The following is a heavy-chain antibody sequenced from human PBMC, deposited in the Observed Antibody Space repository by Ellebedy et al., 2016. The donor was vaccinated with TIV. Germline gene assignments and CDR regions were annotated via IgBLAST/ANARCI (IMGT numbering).Heavy chain of an antibody. CDR3: ARGRSGTYIHHAFDD. CDR2: FGLGADTA. Sequence: GESLKISCAASGFTFSSYAMSWVRQAPGKGLEWVSGFGLGADTAYYADSVKGRFTVSRDNSANTLYLQMNSLRVEDTAIYYCARGRSGTYIHHAFDDWGQGTLVTVSS. D-gene: IGHD1-14*01. V-gene: IGHV3-23*01. J-gene: IGHJ4*02. CDR1: GFTFSSYA.